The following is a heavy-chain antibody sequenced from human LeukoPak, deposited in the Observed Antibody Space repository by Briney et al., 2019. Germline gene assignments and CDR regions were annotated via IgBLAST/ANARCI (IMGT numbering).Heavy chain of an antibody. CDR1: GGTFSSYA. D-gene: IGHD6-13*01. Sequence: SVKVSCKASGGTFSSYAISWVRQAPGQGLEWMGRIIPIFGIANYAQKFQGRVTITADKSTSTAYMELSSLRSEDTAVYYCARDDGYSRSVDWGQGTLVTVSS. J-gene: IGHJ4*02. CDR2: IIPIFGIA. CDR3: ARDDGYSRSVD. V-gene: IGHV1-69*04.